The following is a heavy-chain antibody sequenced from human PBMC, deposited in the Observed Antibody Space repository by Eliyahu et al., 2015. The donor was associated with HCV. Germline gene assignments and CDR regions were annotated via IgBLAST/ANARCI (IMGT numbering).Heavy chain of an antibody. CDR2: IWYDGSNK. D-gene: IGHD6-19*01. Sequence: QVQLVESGGGVVQPGRSLRLSCAASGFPFIGLGXXWGRQAPGKGLEWVAVIWYDGSNKYYADSVKGRFTISRDNSKNTLYLQMNSLRAEDTAVYYCARDSARGGWYLDWGQGTLVTVSS. V-gene: IGHV3-33*01. CDR3: ARDSARGGWYLD. J-gene: IGHJ4*02. CDR1: GFPFIGLG.